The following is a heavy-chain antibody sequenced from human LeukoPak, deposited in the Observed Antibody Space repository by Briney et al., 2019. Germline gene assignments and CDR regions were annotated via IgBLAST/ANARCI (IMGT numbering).Heavy chain of an antibody. CDR1: GFTFSSYW. CDR2: IKQDGSEK. CDR3: ARDTDYGDPYYYYYYYVDV. D-gene: IGHD4-17*01. J-gene: IGHJ6*03. Sequence: AGGSLRLSCAASGFTFSSYWMSWVRQAPGKGLEWVANIKQDGSEKYYVDSVKGRFTISRDKAKNSLYLQVNSLRAEDTAVYYCARDTDYGDPYYYYYYYVDVWGKGTTVTVSS. V-gene: IGHV3-7*01.